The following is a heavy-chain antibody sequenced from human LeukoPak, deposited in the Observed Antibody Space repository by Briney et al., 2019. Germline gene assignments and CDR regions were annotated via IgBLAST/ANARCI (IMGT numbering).Heavy chain of an antibody. V-gene: IGHV1-46*01. Sequence: PGGSLRLSCAASGFTFTSYYIHWVRQAPGQGLEWMGIINPSGGSTSYAQKFQGRVTMTRDTSTSTVYMELSSLRSEDTAVYYCARDLSYDSSDYWGQGTLVTVSS. CDR2: INPSGGST. CDR3: ARDLSYDSSDY. D-gene: IGHD3-22*01. CDR1: GFTFTSYY. J-gene: IGHJ4*02.